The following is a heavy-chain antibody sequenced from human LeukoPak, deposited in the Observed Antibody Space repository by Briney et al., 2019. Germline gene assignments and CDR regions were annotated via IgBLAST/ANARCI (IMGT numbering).Heavy chain of an antibody. D-gene: IGHD5-12*01. Sequence: GGSLRLPCAPSGFPLDDYPMHGSRQPPGRALEWFSGISWNSGSIGYADSVKGRFTISRDNAKNSLYLQMNSLRAEDTALYYCAKDYSGYAYPGYFDYWGQGTLVTVSS. CDR2: ISWNSGSI. J-gene: IGHJ4*02. V-gene: IGHV3-9*01. CDR3: AKDYSGYAYPGYFDY. CDR1: GFPLDDYP.